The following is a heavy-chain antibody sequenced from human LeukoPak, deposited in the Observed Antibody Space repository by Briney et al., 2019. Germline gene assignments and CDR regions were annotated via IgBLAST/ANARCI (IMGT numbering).Heavy chain of an antibody. D-gene: IGHD6-19*01. J-gene: IGHJ4*02. Sequence: GGSLRLSCAASGFTFDDYAMHWVRQRPGKGPEWVSGISWNSGIIDYADSVKGRFSISRDNARNSLFLDMNSLRADDTALYYCARHTRTSVAGQRAPATIDYWGQGTLVTVSS. V-gene: IGHV3-9*01. CDR3: ARHTRTSVAGQRAPATIDY. CDR1: GFTFDDYA. CDR2: ISWNSGII.